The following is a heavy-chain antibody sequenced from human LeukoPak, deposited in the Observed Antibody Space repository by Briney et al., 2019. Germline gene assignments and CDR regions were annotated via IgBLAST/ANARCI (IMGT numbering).Heavy chain of an antibody. CDR3: AKDETGPYYYGMDV. CDR2: ISGSGGST. D-gene: IGHD3-9*01. J-gene: IGHJ6*02. CDR1: GFTFSSYA. V-gene: IGHV3-23*01. Sequence: GGSLRLSCAASGFTFSSYAMSWVPQAPGKGLEWVSAISGSGGSTYYADSVKGRFTISRDNSKNTLYLQMNSLRAEDTAVYYCAKDETGPYYYGMDVWGQGTTVTVSS.